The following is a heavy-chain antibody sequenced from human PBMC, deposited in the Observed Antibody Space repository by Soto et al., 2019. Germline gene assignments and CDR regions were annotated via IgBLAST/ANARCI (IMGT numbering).Heavy chain of an antibody. J-gene: IGHJ4*02. V-gene: IGHV4-34*01. Sequence: QVQLQQWGAGLLKPSETLSLNCAVTGGSLRGYYWSWIRQPPGKGLEWIGEVKDGGHTNYSPSLSGRVTISSDTSTNQFSLRLNSVTAADTGVYYCARGQEGVVATHWDQGSLVTVSS. CDR1: GGSLRGYY. CDR2: VKDGGHT. D-gene: IGHD5-12*01. CDR3: ARGQEGVVATH.